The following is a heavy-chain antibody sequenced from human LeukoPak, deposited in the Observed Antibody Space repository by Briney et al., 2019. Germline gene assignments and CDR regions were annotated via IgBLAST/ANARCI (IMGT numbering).Heavy chain of an antibody. D-gene: IGHD4-17*01. J-gene: IGHJ4*02. Sequence: GGSLRLSCAASGFTFSSYGMHWVRQAPGKGLEWVAVISYDGSNKYYADSVKGRFTISRDNSKDTLYLQMNSLRAEDTAVYYCAKDRDYGDYYPTIDYWGQGTLVTVSS. V-gene: IGHV3-30*18. CDR1: GFTFSSYG. CDR2: ISYDGSNK. CDR3: AKDRDYGDYYPTIDY.